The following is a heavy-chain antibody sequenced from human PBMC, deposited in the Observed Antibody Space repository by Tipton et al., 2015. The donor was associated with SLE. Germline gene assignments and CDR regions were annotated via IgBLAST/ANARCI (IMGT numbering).Heavy chain of an antibody. CDR1: TFSSYA. J-gene: IGHJ4*02. CDR3: ASPSNWGRADPFDY. D-gene: IGHD7-27*01. V-gene: IGHV4-39*07. CDR2: IYYSGST. Sequence: TFSSYAMSWVRQAPGKGLEWIGGIYYSGSTYYNPSLKSRVTISVDTSKNQFSLKLSSVTAADTAVYYCASPSNWGRADPFDYWGQGTLVTVSS.